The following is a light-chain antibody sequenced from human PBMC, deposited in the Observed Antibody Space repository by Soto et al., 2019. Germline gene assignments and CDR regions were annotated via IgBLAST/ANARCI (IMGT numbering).Light chain of an antibody. V-gene: IGKV1-5*01. CDR2: DAS. Sequence: DIQMTQSPSTLSAFVGDRVTITCRASQSIGRWLAWYQQKPGKAPKLLIYDASSLESGVPSRFSGSGSGTEFTLTISSLQPDDFATYYCQQYNTYSPERTFXQGTKLDIK. CDR1: QSIGRW. J-gene: IGKJ1*01. CDR3: QQYNTYSPERT.